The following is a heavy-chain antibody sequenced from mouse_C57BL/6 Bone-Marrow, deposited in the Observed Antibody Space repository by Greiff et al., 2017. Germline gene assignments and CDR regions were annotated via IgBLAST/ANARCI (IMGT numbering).Heavy chain of an antibody. V-gene: IGHV5-9*01. CDR2: ISGGGGNT. J-gene: IGHJ2*01. CDR1: GFTFSSYT. CDR3: ARQGFITTVVAPYFDY. Sequence: EVHLVESGGGLVKPGGSLKLSCAASGFTFSSYTMSWVRQTPEKRLEWVATISGGGGNTYYPDSVKGRFTISRDNGKNTLYLQMSSLRSEDTALYYCARQGFITTVVAPYFDYWGQGTTLTVSS. D-gene: IGHD1-1*01.